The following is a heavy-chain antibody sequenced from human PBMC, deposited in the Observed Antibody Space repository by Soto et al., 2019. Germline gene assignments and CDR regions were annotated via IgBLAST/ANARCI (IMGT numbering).Heavy chain of an antibody. CDR2: IYHSGST. Sequence: SETLSLTCAVSGGSISSGGYSWSWIRQPPGKGLEWIGYIYHSGSTYYNPSLKSRVTISVETSKNQFSLRLSSVTAADTALYYCARHGGRDDILTGYYTSRWYFDLWGRGTLVTSPQ. J-gene: IGHJ2*01. CDR1: GGSISSGGYS. V-gene: IGHV4-30-2*01. CDR3: ARHGGRDDILTGYYTSRWYFDL. D-gene: IGHD3-9*01.